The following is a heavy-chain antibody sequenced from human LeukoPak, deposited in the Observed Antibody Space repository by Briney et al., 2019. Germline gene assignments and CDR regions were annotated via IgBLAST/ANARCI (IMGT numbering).Heavy chain of an antibody. Sequence: GGSLRLSCAASGFTFSSYGMNWVRQAPGKGLEWVSSISSSSSYIYYADSVKGRFTISRDNAKNSLYLQMNSLRAEDTAVYYCARAPGRNFFDYWGQGTLATVSS. V-gene: IGHV3-21*01. J-gene: IGHJ4*02. D-gene: IGHD2-15*01. CDR3: ARAPGRNFFDY. CDR2: ISSSSSYI. CDR1: GFTFSSYG.